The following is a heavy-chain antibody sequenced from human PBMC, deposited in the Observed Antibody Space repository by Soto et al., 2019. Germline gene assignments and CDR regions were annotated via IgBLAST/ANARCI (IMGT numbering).Heavy chain of an antibody. Sequence: SQTLSLTCAISGDSVSSNSAAWNWIRQSPSRGLEWLGRTYYRSKWYNDYAVTVKSRITINPDKSKNQFSLQLNSVTPEDTAVYYCARAYTIFGVAYMVSYMDVWGKGTTVTVSS. CDR2: TYYRSKWYN. J-gene: IGHJ6*03. D-gene: IGHD3-3*01. CDR3: ARAYTIFGVAYMVSYMDV. V-gene: IGHV6-1*01. CDR1: GDSVSSNSAA.